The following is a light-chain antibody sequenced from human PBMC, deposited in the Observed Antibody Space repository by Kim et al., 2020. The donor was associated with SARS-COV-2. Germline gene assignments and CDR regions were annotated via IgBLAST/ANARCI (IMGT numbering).Light chain of an antibody. CDR1: QSVSSSY. V-gene: IGKV3-20*01. CDR3: QQYGSSPCT. J-gene: IGKJ2*02. CDR2: GAS. Sequence: EIVLTQSPGTLSLSPGERATLSCRASQSVSSSYLAWYQQKPGQAPRLLIYGASSRATGIPDRFSGSGSGTDFTLTISRLEPEDFAVYYWQQYGSSPCTFGQGTKLEI.